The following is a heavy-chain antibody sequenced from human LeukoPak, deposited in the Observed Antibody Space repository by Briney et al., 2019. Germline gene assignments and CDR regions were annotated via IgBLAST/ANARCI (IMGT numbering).Heavy chain of an antibody. CDR3: ARGRYSSRSGGYYFYI. Sequence: GGFLRLSCVVSGFTLSSDRMSWVRQAPGKGLEWVANIKKDGIEKYYVESVKGRFTISRDNAKNSLYLQMNSLRAEDTAVYYCARGRYSSRSGGYYFYIWGQGTLVTVSS. J-gene: IGHJ4*02. CDR1: GFTLSSDR. CDR2: IKKDGIEK. D-gene: IGHD2-2*01. V-gene: IGHV3-7*01.